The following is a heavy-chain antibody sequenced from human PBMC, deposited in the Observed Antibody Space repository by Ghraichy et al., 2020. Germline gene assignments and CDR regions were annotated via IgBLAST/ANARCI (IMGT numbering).Heavy chain of an antibody. CDR1: GFTFSDYY. D-gene: IGHD2-2*01. Sequence: LTCAASGFTFSDYYMSWIRQAPGKGLEWVSYITSSGSTIYYADSVKGRFTISRDNAKNSLYLQMNSLRAEDTAVYYCARDGVVVRAAAHTYYYYGMDVWGQGTTVTVSS. CDR3: ARDGVVVRAAAHTYYYYGMDV. V-gene: IGHV3-11*01. CDR2: ITSSGSTI. J-gene: IGHJ6*02.